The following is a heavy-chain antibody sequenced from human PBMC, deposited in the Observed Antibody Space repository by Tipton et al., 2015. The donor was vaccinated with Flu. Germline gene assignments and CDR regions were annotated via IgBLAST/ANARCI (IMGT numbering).Heavy chain of an antibody. V-gene: IGHV1-2*02. D-gene: IGHD2-21*02. CDR1: GFTFTDSV. CDR3: AREGVWGGDCYSKAFDI. Sequence: QVQLVQSGAEVKKPGTSVKVSCVASGFTFTDSVVHWVRQARGQRLEWMGWINPNSGGTNYAQKFKGRVTMTRDTSISTAYMELSSLRSDDTAVYYCAREGVWGGDCYSKAFDIWGQGTVVTVSS. CDR2: INPNSGGT. J-gene: IGHJ3*02.